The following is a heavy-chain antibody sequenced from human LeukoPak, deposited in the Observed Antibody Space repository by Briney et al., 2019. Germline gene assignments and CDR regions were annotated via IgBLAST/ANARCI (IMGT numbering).Heavy chain of an antibody. CDR2: INPNSGGT. CDR1: GYTFTGYH. Sequence: ASVKVSCKASGYTFTGYHMHWVRQAPGQGLEWMGWINPNSGGTNYAQKFQGRVTMTRDTSISTAYMELSRLRSDDTAVYYCARDLAAAGPNFDYWGQGTLVTVSS. V-gene: IGHV1-2*02. CDR3: ARDLAAAGPNFDY. J-gene: IGHJ4*02. D-gene: IGHD6-13*01.